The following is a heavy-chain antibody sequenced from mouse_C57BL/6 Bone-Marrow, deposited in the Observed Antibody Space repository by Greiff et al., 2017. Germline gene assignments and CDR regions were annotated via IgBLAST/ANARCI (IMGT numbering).Heavy chain of an antibody. J-gene: IGHJ1*03. V-gene: IGHV5-16*01. CDR1: GFTFSDCY. CDR3: ARDAHSYYGSSWSWYFDV. CDR2: PNYDGSST. D-gene: IGHD1-1*01. Sequence: DVKLVESEGGLVQPGSSMKLSCTASGFTFSDCYMAWVRQVAEKGVEWVANPNYDGSSTYYLVSLKSRFFISRDNAKNIRYLQMSSLKSEDTATYYYARDAHSYYGSSWSWYFDVWGTGTTVTVSS.